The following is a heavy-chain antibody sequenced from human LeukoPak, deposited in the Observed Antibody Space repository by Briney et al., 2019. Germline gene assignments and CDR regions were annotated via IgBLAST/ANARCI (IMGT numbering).Heavy chain of an antibody. Sequence: SETLSLTCTVSGGSISSYYWSWIRQPAGKGLEWIGRIYTSGSTNYNPSLKSRVTMSVDTSKNQFSLKLSSVTAADTAVYYCAREAIVVVPAASYFDYWGQGTLVTVSS. CDR3: AREAIVVVPAASYFDY. V-gene: IGHV4-4*07. D-gene: IGHD2-2*01. J-gene: IGHJ4*02. CDR1: GGSISSYY. CDR2: IYTSGST.